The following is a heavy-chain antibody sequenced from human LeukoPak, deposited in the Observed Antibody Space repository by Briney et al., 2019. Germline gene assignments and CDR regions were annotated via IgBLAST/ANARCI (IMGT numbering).Heavy chain of an antibody. D-gene: IGHD3-10*01. Sequence: PSETLSLTCAVYGGSFSGYYWGWIRQPPGKGLEWIGEINHSGSTNYNPSLKSRVTISVDTSKNQFSLKLSSVTAADTAVYYCARGLRRDYYGSGSRPGYFDYWGQGTLVTVSS. CDR3: ARGLRRDYYGSGSRPGYFDY. J-gene: IGHJ4*02. CDR1: GGSFSGYY. V-gene: IGHV4-34*01. CDR2: INHSGST.